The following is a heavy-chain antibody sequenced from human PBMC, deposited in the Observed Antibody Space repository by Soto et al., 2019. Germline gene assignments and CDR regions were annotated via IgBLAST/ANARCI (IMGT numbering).Heavy chain of an antibody. D-gene: IGHD3-22*01. CDR2: FDPEDGET. V-gene: IGHV1-24*01. Sequence: ASVKVSCKVSGYTLTELSMHWVRQAPGEGLEWMGGFDPEDGETIYAQKFQGRVTMTEDASTDTAYMELSSLRSEDTAVYYCATTLVSMIVVAHDDIDIWGQGTMVTVS. J-gene: IGHJ3*02. CDR3: ATTLVSMIVVAHDDIDI. CDR1: GYTLTELS.